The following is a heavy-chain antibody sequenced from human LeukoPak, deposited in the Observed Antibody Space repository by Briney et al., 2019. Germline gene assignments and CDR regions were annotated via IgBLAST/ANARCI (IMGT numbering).Heavy chain of an antibody. CDR3: VRDRGEWIDQYYGMDV. Sequence: ASVKVSCKASGYPFTNYGTSWVRQGPGRGLEWMGWISGYNGNTNSAQKVQGRVTMTTDTSTSTAYMELRSLRSDDTAVYYCVRDRGEWIDQYYGMDVWGQGTTVTVSS. CDR2: ISGYNGNT. D-gene: IGHD3-10*01. V-gene: IGHV1-18*01. J-gene: IGHJ6*02. CDR1: GYPFTNYG.